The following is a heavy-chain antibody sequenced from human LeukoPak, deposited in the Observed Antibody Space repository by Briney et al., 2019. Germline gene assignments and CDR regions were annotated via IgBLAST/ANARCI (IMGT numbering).Heavy chain of an antibody. CDR3: ARMYYYGSGSYRRFDY. Sequence: KPSETLSLTCTVSGGSISSYYWSWIRQPPGKGLEWIGYIYNGGSTNYNPSLKRRVTISVDTSKNQFSLKLSSVTAADTAVYYCARMYYYGSGSYRRFDYWGQGTLVTVSS. V-gene: IGHV4-59*01. J-gene: IGHJ4*02. CDR1: GGSISSYY. CDR2: IYNGGST. D-gene: IGHD3-10*01.